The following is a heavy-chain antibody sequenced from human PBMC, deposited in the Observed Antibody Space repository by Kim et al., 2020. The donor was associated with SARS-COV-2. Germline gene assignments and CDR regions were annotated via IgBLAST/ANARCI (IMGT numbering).Heavy chain of an antibody. Sequence: GGSLRLSCAASGFTFSSYWMHWVRQAPGKGLVWVSRINSDGSSTSYADSVKGRFTISRDNAKNTLYLQMNSLRAEDTAVYYCARAPTVTTDYYYYGMDVWGQGTTVTVSS. J-gene: IGHJ6*02. CDR1: GFTFSSYW. D-gene: IGHD4-4*01. CDR3: ARAPTVTTDYYYYGMDV. CDR2: INSDGSST. V-gene: IGHV3-74*01.